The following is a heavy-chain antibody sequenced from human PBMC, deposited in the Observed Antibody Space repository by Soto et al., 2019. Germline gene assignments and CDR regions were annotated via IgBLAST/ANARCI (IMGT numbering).Heavy chain of an antibody. CDR2: IYYSGST. D-gene: IGHD2-2*01. V-gene: IGHV4-59*01. Sequence: PSETLSLTCTVSGGSISSYYWSWIRQPPGKGLEWIGYIYYSGSTNYNPSLKSRVTISVDTSKNQFSLKLSSVTAADTAVYYCARTGLGYCSSTSCYASWFDPWGQGTLVTVSS. J-gene: IGHJ5*02. CDR1: GGSISSYY. CDR3: ARTGLGYCSSTSCYASWFDP.